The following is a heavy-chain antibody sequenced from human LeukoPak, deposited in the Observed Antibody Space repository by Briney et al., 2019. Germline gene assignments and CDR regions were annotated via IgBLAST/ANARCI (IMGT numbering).Heavy chain of an antibody. V-gene: IGHV4-34*01. CDR2: IDHRGDT. D-gene: IGHD5-24*01. Sequence: KTSETLSLTCVVYGGSFSRYYWSWIRQSPGKGLEWIAEIDHRGDTNYNPSVKSRVTISVDTSKNQFSLKVRSLSAADTAVYYCARGATISETGYFDFWGKGTLVTVSS. CDR3: ARGATISETGYFDF. J-gene: IGHJ4*03. CDR1: GGSFSRYY.